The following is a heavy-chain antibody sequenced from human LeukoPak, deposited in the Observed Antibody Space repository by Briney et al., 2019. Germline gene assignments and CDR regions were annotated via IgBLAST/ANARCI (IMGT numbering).Heavy chain of an antibody. D-gene: IGHD6-13*01. CDR3: ARGFKSIAAAGSRFDY. Sequence: GSXXXXYWSWIRQPPGKGLEWIGEINHSGSTNYNPSLKSRVTISVDTSKNQFSLKLSSVTAADTAVYYCARGFKSIAAAGSRFDYWGQGTLVTVSS. V-gene: IGHV4-34*01. CDR2: INHSGST. J-gene: IGHJ4*02. CDR1: GSXXXXY.